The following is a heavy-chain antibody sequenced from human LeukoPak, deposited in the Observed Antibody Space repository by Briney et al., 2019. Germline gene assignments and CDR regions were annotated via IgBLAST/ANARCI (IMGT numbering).Heavy chain of an antibody. CDR2: INQDGSEK. CDR1: GFIFSNYW. J-gene: IGHJ4*02. CDR3: ARMWIQLWPFDY. D-gene: IGHD5-18*01. V-gene: IGHV3-7*03. Sequence: GGSLRLSCAASGFIFSNYWMSWVRQAPGKGLEWVANINQDGSEKYYVHSLKGRFTISRDNAKNSLYLQMNSLRAEDTAVYYCARMWIQLWPFDYWGQGTLVTVSS.